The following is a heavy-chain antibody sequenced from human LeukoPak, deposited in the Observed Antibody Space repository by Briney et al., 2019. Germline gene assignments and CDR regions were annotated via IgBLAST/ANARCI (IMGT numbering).Heavy chain of an antibody. Sequence: GGSLRLSCATSRFTFSSNWMTWVRQAPGKGLEWVANIKEDGSENYYVDSVKGRFTISRDNAKNSLYLQMNSLRAEDTAVYYCARGRITMTWGQGTVVTVSS. CDR2: IKEDGSEN. J-gene: IGHJ4*02. V-gene: IGHV3-7*01. D-gene: IGHD3-22*01. CDR3: ARGRITMT. CDR1: RFTFSSNW.